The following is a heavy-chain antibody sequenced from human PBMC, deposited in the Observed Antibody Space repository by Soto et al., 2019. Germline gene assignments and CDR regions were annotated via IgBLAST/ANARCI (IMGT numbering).Heavy chain of an antibody. CDR3: ASRTF. Sequence: SETLSLTCDVSGGSISSSNWWNWVRQPPGKGLEWIGEIHHSGSTSYNPSLKSRVAISVDKSKKQFSLNLTSVTAADPAVYYCASRTFWGRGTLVTVSS. CDR1: GGSISSSNW. CDR2: IHHSGST. J-gene: IGHJ4*02. V-gene: IGHV4-4*02.